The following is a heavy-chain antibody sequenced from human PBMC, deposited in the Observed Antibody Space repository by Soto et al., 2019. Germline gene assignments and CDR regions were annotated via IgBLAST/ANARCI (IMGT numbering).Heavy chain of an antibody. CDR2: ISVSNGHT. Sequence: ASVKVSCKPSGYTFTSYGISWVLQAPGQGLEWMGWISVSNGHTNYAQKFQGRVTMTTDTSTTTAYMELKSLRSDDTAVYYCARVYDFWSGYQTPFDYWGQGTLITVSS. CDR3: ARVYDFWSGYQTPFDY. V-gene: IGHV1-18*01. J-gene: IGHJ4*02. D-gene: IGHD3-3*01. CDR1: GYTFTSYG.